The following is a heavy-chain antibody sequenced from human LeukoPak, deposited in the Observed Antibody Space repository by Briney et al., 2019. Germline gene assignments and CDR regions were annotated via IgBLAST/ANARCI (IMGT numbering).Heavy chain of an antibody. Sequence: SETLSLTCTVSGGSISGYYWNWIRQPAGKGLEWIGRIYATGATNYNPSLKSRVTISVDTSKNQFSLKLTSVTAADTAVYYCARAFTIFGVVIRYYFDYWGQGTLVTVSS. CDR1: GGSISGYY. CDR3: ARAFTIFGVVIRYYFDY. D-gene: IGHD3-3*01. CDR2: IYATGAT. J-gene: IGHJ4*02. V-gene: IGHV4-4*07.